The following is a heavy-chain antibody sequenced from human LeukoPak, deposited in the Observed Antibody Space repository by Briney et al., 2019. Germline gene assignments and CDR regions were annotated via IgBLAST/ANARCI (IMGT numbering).Heavy chain of an antibody. D-gene: IGHD1-26*01. V-gene: IGHV3-23*01. CDR1: GFTFSRSA. Sequence: GGSLRLSCAASGFTFSRSAMNWVRQAPGKGLEWVSSFSASGGTTYYADSVKGRFTISRDNSKNTLSVQMNSLRAEDTAVYYCAKANYSGSYYFDSWGQGTLVTVSS. CDR2: FSASGGTT. CDR3: AKANYSGSYYFDS. J-gene: IGHJ4*02.